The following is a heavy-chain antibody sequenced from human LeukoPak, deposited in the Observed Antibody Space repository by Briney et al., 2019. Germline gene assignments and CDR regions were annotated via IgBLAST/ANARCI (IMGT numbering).Heavy chain of an antibody. D-gene: IGHD4-23*01. CDR1: GGSISSYY. CDR2: IYTSGST. Sequence: SETLSLTCTVSGGSISSYYWSWIRQPAGKGLEWIGRIYTSGSTNYNPSLKSRVTISVDTSKNQFSLKLSSVTAADTAVYYCARDSDYGGIVRDWFDPWGQGTLVTVSS. V-gene: IGHV4-4*07. CDR3: ARDSDYGGIVRDWFDP. J-gene: IGHJ5*02.